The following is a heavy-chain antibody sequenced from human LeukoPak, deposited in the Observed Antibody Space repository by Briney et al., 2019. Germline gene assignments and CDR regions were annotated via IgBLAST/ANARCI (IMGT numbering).Heavy chain of an antibody. CDR1: GFTFSSHA. Sequence: GGSLRLSCAASGFTFSSHAMSWVRQAPGKGLEWVSAISGSGGSAYYADSVKGRFTISRDKSKNTLYLQMNSLRAEDAAVYYCAKGLAVAGHFDYWGQGTLVTVSS. CDR2: ISGSGGSA. D-gene: IGHD6-19*01. J-gene: IGHJ4*02. V-gene: IGHV3-23*01. CDR3: AKGLAVAGHFDY.